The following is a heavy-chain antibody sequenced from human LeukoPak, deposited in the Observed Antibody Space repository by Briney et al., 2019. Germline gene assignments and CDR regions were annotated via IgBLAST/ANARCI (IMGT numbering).Heavy chain of an antibody. CDR1: GGSISSYY. J-gene: IGHJ4*02. D-gene: IGHD3-16*01. V-gene: IGHV4-59*08. CDR2: IYYSGSN. CDR3: ARLVSDMITFGGVRSYYFDY. Sequence: PSETLSLTCTVSGGSISSYYWRWLRQPPGKGLEWIGYIYYSGSNNYNPSLKSRVTISVDTSKNQFSLKLSSVTAADTAVYYCARLVSDMITFGGVRSYYFDYWGQGTLVTVSS.